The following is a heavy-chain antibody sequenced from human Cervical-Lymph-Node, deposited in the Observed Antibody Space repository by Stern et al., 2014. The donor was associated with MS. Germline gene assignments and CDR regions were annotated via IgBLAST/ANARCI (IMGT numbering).Heavy chain of an antibody. CDR3: TVTSATSEIDF. D-gene: IGHD1-14*01. V-gene: IGHV1-69*01. CDR2: IIPFSGSA. CDR1: GGNFTTYA. Sequence: VQLVQSGGEMRKPGSSVRVSCKTSGGNFTTYAVSWVRQAPGQGLEWMGGIIPFSGSADYTQEFKGRVTISTDDSYSTVYMEVGSLRSKDTAVFFFTVTSATSEIDFWGQGTLVIVSS. J-gene: IGHJ4*02.